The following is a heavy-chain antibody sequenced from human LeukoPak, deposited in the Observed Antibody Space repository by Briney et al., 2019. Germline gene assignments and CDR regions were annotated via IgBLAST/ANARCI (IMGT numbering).Heavy chain of an antibody. CDR2: IYYSGST. D-gene: IGHD5-18*01. J-gene: IGHJ4*02. CDR3: ARGPTAMHDY. V-gene: IGHV4-59*01. CDR1: GGSFSGYY. Sequence: TSETLSLTCAVYGGSFSGYYWSWIRQPPGKGLEWIGYIYYSGSTNYNPSLKSRVTISVDTSKNQFSLKLSSVTAADTAVYYCARGPTAMHDYWGQGTLVTVSS.